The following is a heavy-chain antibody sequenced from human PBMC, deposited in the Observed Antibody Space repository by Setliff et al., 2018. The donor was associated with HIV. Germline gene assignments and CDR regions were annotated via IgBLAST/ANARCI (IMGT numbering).Heavy chain of an antibody. D-gene: IGHD1-26*01. CDR1: GFSFGSNW. J-gene: IGHJ4*02. Sequence: GGSLRLSCAASGFSFGSNWMSWVRQAPGKGLERVANIKQDGSDKYYVDSVKGRFIISRDNAKNSVYLQMNSLRPDDTAVYYCASARIPTGGTSTSLDFWGQGTLVTVSS. CDR2: IKQDGSDK. CDR3: ASARIPTGGTSTSLDF. V-gene: IGHV3-7*01.